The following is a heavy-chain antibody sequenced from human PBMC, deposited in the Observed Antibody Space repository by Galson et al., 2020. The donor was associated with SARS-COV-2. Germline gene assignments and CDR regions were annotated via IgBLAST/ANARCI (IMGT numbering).Heavy chain of an antibody. CDR1: GFTFNNYA. V-gene: IGHV3-23*01. CDR3: AKDIRYCSGTGFNLNYYFDS. D-gene: IGHD2-15*01. J-gene: IGHJ4*02. CDR2: ITTGGAT. Sequence: GESLKISCAASGFTFNNYAMNWVRQAPGKGLEWVSSITTGGATYYADSVKGRFTISRDNSKNTLYLQMNSLRDEDTAIYYCAKDIRYCSGTGFNLNYYFDSWGQGTLVTVSS.